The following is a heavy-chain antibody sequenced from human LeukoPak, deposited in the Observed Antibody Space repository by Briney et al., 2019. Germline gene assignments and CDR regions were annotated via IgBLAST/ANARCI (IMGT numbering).Heavy chain of an antibody. J-gene: IGHJ5*02. Sequence: SETLSLTCTVSGDSINSRSYYWGWIRQTPGKGLEWIGSFYYSGSTYYNPSLKSRVTISLDPSKNQFSLKLTSVAAADTALYHCARVHYYDASDYSTSNWFDPWGQGTLVTVSS. CDR2: FYYSGST. CDR3: ARVHYYDASDYSTSNWFDP. D-gene: IGHD3-22*01. CDR1: GDSINSRSYY. V-gene: IGHV4-39*07.